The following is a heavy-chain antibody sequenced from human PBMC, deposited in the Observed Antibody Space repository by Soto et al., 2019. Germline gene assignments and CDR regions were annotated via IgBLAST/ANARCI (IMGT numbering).Heavy chain of an antibody. CDR1: GFTVSSYA. CDR2: ISYDGSNK. V-gene: IGHV3-30-3*01. D-gene: IGHD6-19*01. Sequence: ESGGGVVQPGRSLRLSCAASGFTVSSYAMHWVRQAPGKGLEWVAVISYDGSNKYYADSVKGRFTISRDNSKNTLYLQMNSLRAEDTAVYYCARDREGGWLVISHYLDYWGQGTLVTVSS. CDR3: ARDREGGWLVISHYLDY. J-gene: IGHJ4*02.